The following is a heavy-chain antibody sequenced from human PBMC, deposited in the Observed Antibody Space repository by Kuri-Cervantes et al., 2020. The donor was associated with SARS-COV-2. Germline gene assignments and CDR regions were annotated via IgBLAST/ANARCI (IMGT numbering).Heavy chain of an antibody. CDR2: IYYSGST. D-gene: IGHD3-10*01. V-gene: IGHV4-39*07. CDR3: ARASGYYYGSGSHLDYYGMDV. Sequence: SETLSLTCTVSGGSISSSSYYWGWIRQPPGKGLEWIGSIYYSGSTYYNPSLKSRVTISVDTSKNQFSLKLSSVTAADTAVYYCARASGYYYGSGSHLDYYGMDVWGQGTTVTVSS. CDR1: GGSISSSSYY. J-gene: IGHJ6*02.